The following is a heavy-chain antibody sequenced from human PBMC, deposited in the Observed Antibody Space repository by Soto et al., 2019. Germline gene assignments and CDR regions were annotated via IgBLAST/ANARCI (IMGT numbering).Heavy chain of an antibody. CDR1: GFTFSSYG. J-gene: IGHJ3*02. CDR2: ISYDGSNK. V-gene: IGHV3-30*18. Sequence: QVQLVESGGGVVQPGRSLRLSCAASGFTFSSYGMHWVRQAPGKGLEWVAVISYDGSNKYYADSVKGRFTISRDNSKNTLYLQMNSLRAEDTAVYYCAKDFITGGWYVGFGAFDIWGQGTMVTVSS. CDR3: AKDFITGGWYVGFGAFDI. D-gene: IGHD6-19*01.